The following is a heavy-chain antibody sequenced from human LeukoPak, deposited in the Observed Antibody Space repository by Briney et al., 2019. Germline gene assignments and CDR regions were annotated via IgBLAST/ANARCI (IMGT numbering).Heavy chain of an antibody. D-gene: IGHD2-2*01. V-gene: IGHV4-31*03. CDR3: ATIQGYCSSTSCPGAFDP. J-gene: IGHJ5*02. CDR1: GGSISSGGYY. CDR2: IYYSGST. Sequence: PSETLSLTCTVSGGSISSGGYYWSWIRQHPGKGLEWIGYIYYSGSTYYNLSLKSRVTISVDTSKNQFSLKLSSVTAADTAVYYCATIQGYCSSTSCPGAFDPWGQGTLVTVSS.